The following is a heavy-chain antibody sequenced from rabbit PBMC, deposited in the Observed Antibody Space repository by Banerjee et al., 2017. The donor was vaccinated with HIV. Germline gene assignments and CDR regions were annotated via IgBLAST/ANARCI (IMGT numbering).Heavy chain of an antibody. J-gene: IGHJ6*01. D-gene: IGHD2-1*01. CDR1: GFSFSSTYW. CDR2: IYAASSGST. CDR3: ARTYGANGDDYYFNG. Sequence: QEQLEESGGGLVKPEGSLTLTCKASGFSFSSTYWICWVRQAPGKGLEWIGCIYAASSGSTWYASWVNGRFMISKTSSPTVTLQMTSLTAADTATYFCARTYGANGDDYYFNGWGPGTLVTVS. V-gene: IGHV1S45*01.